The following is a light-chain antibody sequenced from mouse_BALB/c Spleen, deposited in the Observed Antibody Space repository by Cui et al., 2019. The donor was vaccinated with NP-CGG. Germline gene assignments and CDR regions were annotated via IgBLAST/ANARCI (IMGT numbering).Light chain of an antibody. V-gene: IGLV1*01. J-gene: IGLJ1*01. CDR3: ALWYSNHWV. Sequence: QAVVSQESALTTSPGETVTLTCRSSTGAVTTSNYANWVQEKLDHLCTGLIGGTNNRAPGVPARFSGSLIGDKAALTITGAQTEDEAIYFCALWYSNHWVFGGGTKLTVL. CDR2: GTN. CDR1: TGAVTTSNY.